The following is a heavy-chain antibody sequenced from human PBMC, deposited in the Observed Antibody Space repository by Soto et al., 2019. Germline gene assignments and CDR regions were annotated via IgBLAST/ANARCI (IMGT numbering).Heavy chain of an antibody. CDR2: INPNSGGT. V-gene: IGHV1-2*02. D-gene: IGHD3-10*01. Sequence: GASVKVSCKASGYTFTGYYMHWVRQAPGQGLEWMGWINPNSGGTNYAQKFQGRVTMTRDTSISTAYMELSRLRSDDTAVYYCARRLAFMVRGVIIAPDSYYYYGMDVWGQGTTVTVSS. J-gene: IGHJ6*02. CDR3: ARRLAFMVRGVIIAPDSYYYYGMDV. CDR1: GYTFTGYY.